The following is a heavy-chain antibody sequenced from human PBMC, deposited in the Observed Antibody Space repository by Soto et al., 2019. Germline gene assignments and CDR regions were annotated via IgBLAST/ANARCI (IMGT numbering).Heavy chain of an antibody. D-gene: IGHD3-22*01. Sequence: QVQLQESGPGLVKPSETLSLTCTVSGGSISSYYWSWIRQPPGKGLELIGYIYYSGSTNYNPSLKSRVTISVDTSKNQFSLKLSSVTAADTAVYYCARGVEYYYDSSGYYPRYFDLWGRGTLVTVSS. V-gene: IGHV4-59*01. CDR1: GGSISSYY. CDR3: ARGVEYYYDSSGYYPRYFDL. J-gene: IGHJ2*01. CDR2: IYYSGST.